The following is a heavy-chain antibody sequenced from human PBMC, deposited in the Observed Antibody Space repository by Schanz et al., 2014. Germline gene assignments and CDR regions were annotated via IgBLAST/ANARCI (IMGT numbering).Heavy chain of an antibody. Sequence: EVQLVESGGGLVQPGGSLRLSCSASGFTFSIYAMHWVRQAPGKGLEYVSAISHDGYSTYYADSVKGRFTISRDNSKNTLYLQMNSLRAEDTAVYCCAKSDAFDIWGKGTTVTVS. CDR2: ISHDGYST. J-gene: IGHJ3*02. V-gene: IGHV3-64D*06. CDR3: AKSDAFDI. CDR1: GFTFSIYA.